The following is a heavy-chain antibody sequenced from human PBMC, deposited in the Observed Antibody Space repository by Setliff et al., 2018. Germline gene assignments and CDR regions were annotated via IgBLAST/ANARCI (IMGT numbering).Heavy chain of an antibody. D-gene: IGHD3-3*01. CDR3: VRETDFDFWSGSSQWDY. Sequence: PGGSLRLSCAASGFTFSNHYTSWVHQAPGKGLEWVSYIHSSSSTISYADSVKGRFTISRDNAKNSLYLQMNSLRAEDTAVYYCVRETDFDFWSGSSQWDYWGQGTLVTVSS. CDR2: IHSSSSTI. J-gene: IGHJ4*02. V-gene: IGHV3-48*01. CDR1: GFTFSNHY.